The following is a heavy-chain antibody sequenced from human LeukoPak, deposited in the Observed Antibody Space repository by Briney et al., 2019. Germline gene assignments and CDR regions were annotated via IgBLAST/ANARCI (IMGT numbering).Heavy chain of an antibody. CDR1: GYTFTRYD. CDR2: MNPNSGNT. D-gene: IGHD5-18*01. Sequence: ASVKVSCKASGYTFTRYDINWVRQATGQGLEWMGWMNPNSGNTGYAQKFQGRVTMTSNTSISTAYMELSSLRSEDTAVYYCARGGYSYGTGYSDYWGQGTLVTVSS. J-gene: IGHJ4*02. CDR3: ARGGYSYGTGYSDY. V-gene: IGHV1-8*01.